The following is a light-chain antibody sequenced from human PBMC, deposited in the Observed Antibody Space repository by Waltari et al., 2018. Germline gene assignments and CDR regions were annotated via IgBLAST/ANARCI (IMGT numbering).Light chain of an antibody. V-gene: IGKV3-11*01. CDR2: DAS. Sequence: EIVLTQSPATLSLPPGERATLSCRASQSVSRYLAWYQQKPGQAPRLLIYDASNRATGIPARFSGSGSGTAFTLTISSLEPEDFAVYYCQQRSNWPPFTFGPGTKVDIK. CDR3: QQRSNWPPFT. CDR1: QSVSRY. J-gene: IGKJ3*01.